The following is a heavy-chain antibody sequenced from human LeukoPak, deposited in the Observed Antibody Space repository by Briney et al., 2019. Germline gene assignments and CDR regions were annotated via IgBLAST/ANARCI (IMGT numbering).Heavy chain of an antibody. Sequence: GGSLRLSCAASGFTFSSFGLHWVRQAPGKGLEWVALISDDGSNEYYADSVKGRFTISRDNSENTLYLQMNSLRAEDTAVYYCAKGLRSGTYYNAFHIWGQGTMVTVSS. CDR3: AKGLRSGTYYNAFHI. V-gene: IGHV3-30*18. J-gene: IGHJ3*02. D-gene: IGHD3-10*01. CDR1: GFTFSSFG. CDR2: ISDDGSNE.